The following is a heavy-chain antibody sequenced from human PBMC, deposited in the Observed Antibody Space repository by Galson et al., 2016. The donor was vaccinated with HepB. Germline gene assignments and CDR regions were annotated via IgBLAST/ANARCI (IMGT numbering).Heavy chain of an antibody. V-gene: IGHV3-7*03. CDR2: IKGDGSEK. D-gene: IGHD2-2*01. J-gene: IGHJ5*02. CDR3: ARDNYLWEYQLLSAGSLFKRRENWFDP. CDR1: GFSFSRNW. Sequence: SLRLSCAAPGFSFSRNWMSWVRQAPGKGLEWVASIKGDGSEKNYAESVKGRFSISRDNGKNSLDLQMNSLRDDDTAVYYCARDNYLWEYQLLSAGSLFKRRENWFDPWGQGTLVTVSS.